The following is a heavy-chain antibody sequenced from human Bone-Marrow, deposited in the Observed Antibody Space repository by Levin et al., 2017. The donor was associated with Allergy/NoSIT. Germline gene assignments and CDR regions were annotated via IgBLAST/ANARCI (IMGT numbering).Heavy chain of an antibody. V-gene: IGHV3-15*01. CDR2: IKSRTDDETK. Sequence: GGSLRLSCVASGFNFNNAWMGWVRQAPGKGLEWVGRIKSRTDDETKDYAAPVKGRFTISRDDEKNMLYLQMNSLKTEDTAVYYCSTDLLRFRWYFDLWGRGTRVTVSS. CDR3: STDLLRFRWYFDL. J-gene: IGHJ2*01. CDR1: GFNFNNAW. D-gene: IGHD3-10*01.